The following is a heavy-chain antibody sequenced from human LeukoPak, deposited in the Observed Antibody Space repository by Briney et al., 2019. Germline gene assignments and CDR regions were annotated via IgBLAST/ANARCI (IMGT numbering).Heavy chain of an antibody. Sequence: PGGSLRLSCAASGFTFSSYNMNWVRQAPGKGLEWVAVISYDGSNKYYADSVKGRFTISRDNSKNTLYLQMNSLRAEDTAVYYCAKDGSNWNYGRLSPYYYYYYMDVWGKGTTVTVSS. J-gene: IGHJ6*03. CDR1: GFTFSSYN. V-gene: IGHV3-30*18. CDR2: ISYDGSNK. D-gene: IGHD1-7*01. CDR3: AKDGSNWNYGRLSPYYYYYYMDV.